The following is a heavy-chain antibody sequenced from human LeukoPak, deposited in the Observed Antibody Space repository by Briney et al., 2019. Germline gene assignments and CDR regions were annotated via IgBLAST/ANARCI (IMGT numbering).Heavy chain of an antibody. V-gene: IGHV3-30*03. CDR2: ISYDGSNK. J-gene: IGHJ3*02. D-gene: IGHD1-1*01. CDR3: ASNLGARNAFDI. Sequence: GGSLRLSCAASGFTFSSYGMHWVRQAPGKGLEWVAVISYDGSNKYYADSVKGRFTISRDNSKNTLYLQVNSLRAEDTAVYYCASNLGARNAFDIWGQGTMVTVSS. CDR1: GFTFSSYG.